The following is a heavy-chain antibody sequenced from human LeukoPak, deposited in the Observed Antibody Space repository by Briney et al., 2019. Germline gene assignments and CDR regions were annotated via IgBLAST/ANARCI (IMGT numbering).Heavy chain of an antibody. J-gene: IGHJ4*02. CDR1: GFTFSSYG. CDR2: ISSSSIYI. D-gene: IGHD5-18*01. Sequence: GGSLRLSCAASGFTFSSYGMHWVRQAPGKGLEWVSSISSSSIYIYYADSVKGRFTISRDNAKNSLYLQMNSLRAEDTAVYYCARSGYNYGYWFDYWGQGTLVTVSS. V-gene: IGHV3-21*01. CDR3: ARSGYNYGYWFDY.